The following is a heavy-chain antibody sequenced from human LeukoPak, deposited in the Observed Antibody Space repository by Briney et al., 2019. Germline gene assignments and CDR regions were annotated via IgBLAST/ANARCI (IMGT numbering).Heavy chain of an antibody. D-gene: IGHD4-17*01. V-gene: IGHV4-59*01. CDR1: GGSISSYY. J-gene: IGHJ4*02. CDR2: IYYSGST. CDR3: TRGDPSTVTPLHFDY. Sequence: SETLSLTCTVSGGSISSYYWSWIRQPPGKGLEWIGYIYYSGSTNYNPSLKSRVTISVDTSKNQFSLKLSSVTAADTAVYYCTRGDPSTVTPLHFDYWGQGTLVTVSS.